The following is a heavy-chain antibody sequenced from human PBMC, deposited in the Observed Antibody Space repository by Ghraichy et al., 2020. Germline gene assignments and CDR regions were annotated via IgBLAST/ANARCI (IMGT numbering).Heavy chain of an antibody. CDR3: ATHRYSSRWSIQEYYYGMDV. J-gene: IGHJ6*02. CDR1: GGTFSRYV. V-gene: IGHV1-69*13. CDR2: IIPMFGKP. Sequence: SVKVSCKACGGTFSRYVMSWVRQARGQGLEWMGGIIPMFGKPNYAQKFQGRITITADESTSTAYMELSSLRSEDTAVYYCATHRYSSRWSIQEYYYGMDVWGQGTSVTVSS. D-gene: IGHD6-13*01.